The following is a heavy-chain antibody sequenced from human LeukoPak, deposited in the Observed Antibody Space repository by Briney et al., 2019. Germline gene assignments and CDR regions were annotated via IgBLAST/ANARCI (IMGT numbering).Heavy chain of an antibody. CDR1: GGSISSYY. CDR2: IYYSGST. V-gene: IGHV4-59*01. D-gene: IGHD3-3*01. Sequence: SETLSLTCTVSGGSISSYYWSWIRQPPGKGLEWIGYIYYSGSTNYNPSLKSRVTISVDTSKNQFSLKLGSVTAADTAVYYCARDRDDFWSGSYYYYGMDVWGQGTTVTVSS. J-gene: IGHJ6*02. CDR3: ARDRDDFWSGSYYYYGMDV.